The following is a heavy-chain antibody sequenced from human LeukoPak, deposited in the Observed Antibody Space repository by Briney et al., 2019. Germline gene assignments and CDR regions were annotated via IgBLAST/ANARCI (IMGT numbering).Heavy chain of an antibody. Sequence: ASVKVSCKASGYTFTGYYMHWVRQAPGQGLEWMGWINPNSGGTNYAQKFQGRVTMTRDTSISTAYMELSRLRSDDTAVYYCARGRIAYCSSTSCYVDAFDIWGQGTMVTVSS. D-gene: IGHD2-2*01. CDR1: GYTFTGYY. J-gene: IGHJ3*02. V-gene: IGHV1-2*02. CDR2: INPNSGGT. CDR3: ARGRIAYCSSTSCYVDAFDI.